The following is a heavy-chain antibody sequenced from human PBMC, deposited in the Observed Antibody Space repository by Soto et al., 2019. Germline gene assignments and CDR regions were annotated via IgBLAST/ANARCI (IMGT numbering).Heavy chain of an antibody. CDR1: GFTFGGYA. D-gene: IGHD6-19*01. Sequence: GGSLRLSYSASGFTFGGYAMHWVRQAPGKGLEWVATLSQDGSRKYYVDSVKGRFAISRDNAKNSLYLQMNSLRADDTAVYYCARDRRAVIDYWGQGALVTVSS. CDR3: ARDRRAVIDY. J-gene: IGHJ4*02. V-gene: IGHV3-64*04. CDR2: LSQDGSRK.